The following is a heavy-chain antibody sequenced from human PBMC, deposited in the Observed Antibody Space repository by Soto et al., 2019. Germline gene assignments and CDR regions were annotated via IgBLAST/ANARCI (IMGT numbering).Heavy chain of an antibody. CDR3: AKDGTYDFWSGYYTHYYYYMDV. D-gene: IGHD3-3*01. Sequence: GGSLRLSCAASGFTFSSYGMHWVRQAPGKGLEWVAVISYDGSNKYYADSVKGRFTISRDNSKNTLYLQMNSLRAEDTAVYYCAKDGTYDFWSGYYTHYYYYMDVWGKGTTVTVSS. CDR2: ISYDGSNK. V-gene: IGHV3-30*18. J-gene: IGHJ6*03. CDR1: GFTFSSYG.